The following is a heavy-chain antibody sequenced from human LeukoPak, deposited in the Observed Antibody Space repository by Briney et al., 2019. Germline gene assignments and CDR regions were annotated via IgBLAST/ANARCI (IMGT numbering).Heavy chain of an antibody. J-gene: IGHJ4*02. CDR3: AGHGHHRDHDY. V-gene: IGHV4-39*01. Sequence: WVTLSLTYTVSGGSISSSNQFWGWTRQPPVKGLEWIGSIYYTGSTYYNPSLKSRVTISVDTSKNQFSLKLTSVTAAATAVYYCAGHGHHRDHDYWGQGTLVTVSS. CDR1: GGSISSSNQF. D-gene: IGHD1-14*01. CDR2: IYYTGST.